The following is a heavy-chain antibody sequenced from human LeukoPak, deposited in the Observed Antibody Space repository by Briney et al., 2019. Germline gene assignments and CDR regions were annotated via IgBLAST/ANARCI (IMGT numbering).Heavy chain of an antibody. CDR3: ARDLYGDYGVHYYYYMDV. D-gene: IGHD4-17*01. Sequence: PSETLSLTCAVSGYSISSGYYWGWLRQPPGKGLAWIGSIYHSGSTYYNPSLKSRVTISVDTSKNQFSLKLSSVTAADTAVYYCARDLYGDYGVHYYYYMDVWGKGTTVTVSS. CDR2: IYHSGST. CDR1: GYSISSGYY. V-gene: IGHV4-38-2*02. J-gene: IGHJ6*03.